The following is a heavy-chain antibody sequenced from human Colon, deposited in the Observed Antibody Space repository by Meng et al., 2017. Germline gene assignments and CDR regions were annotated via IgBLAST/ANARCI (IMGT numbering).Heavy chain of an antibody. CDR2: TYYRSKWYN. CDR1: GDSVSSNTAA. J-gene: IGHJ4*01. CDR3: ARDHGYSNGLPLDY. Sequence: QVQLQQSGPGLVKPSQTLSLTCVISGDSVSSNTAAWNWIRQSPSRGLEWLGRTYYRSKWYNEYAVSVKSRMTFNADTSKNQVSLQVNSVTPEDTAVYYCARDHGYSNGLPLDYGGQSKLVTVSS. V-gene: IGHV6-1*01. D-gene: IGHD5-18*01.